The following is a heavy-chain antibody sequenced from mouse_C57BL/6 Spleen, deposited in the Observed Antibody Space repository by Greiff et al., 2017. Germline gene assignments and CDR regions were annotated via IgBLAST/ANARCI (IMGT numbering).Heavy chain of an antibody. V-gene: IGHV3-1*01. D-gene: IGHD2-4*01. CDR3: ARGTYDLYAMDY. CDR2: ISYSGST. J-gene: IGHJ4*01. Sequence: EVQGVESGPGMVKPSQSLSLTCTVTGYSITSGYDWHWIRHFPGNKLEWMGYISYSGSTNYNPSLKSRISITHDTSKNHFFLKLNSVTTEDTATYYCARGTYDLYAMDYWGQGTSVTVSS. CDR1: GYSITSGYD.